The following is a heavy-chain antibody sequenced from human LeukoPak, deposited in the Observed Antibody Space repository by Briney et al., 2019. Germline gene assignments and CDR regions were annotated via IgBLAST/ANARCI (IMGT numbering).Heavy chain of an antibody. CDR3: ARVLGQWPGYYYYYGMDV. CDR1: GLTFSSYW. D-gene: IGHD3-16*01. V-gene: IGHV3-74*01. Sequence: TGGSLRLSCAASGLTFSSYWMHWVRQAPGKGLVWVSRINSDGSSTSYADSVKGRFTISRDNAKNTLYLQMNSLRAEDTAVYYCARVLGQWPGYYYYYGMDVWGQGTTVTVSS. CDR2: INSDGSST. J-gene: IGHJ6*02.